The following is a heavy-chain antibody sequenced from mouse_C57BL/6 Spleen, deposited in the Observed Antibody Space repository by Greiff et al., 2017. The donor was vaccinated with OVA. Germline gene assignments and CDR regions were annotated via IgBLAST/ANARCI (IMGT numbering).Heavy chain of an antibody. J-gene: IGHJ3*01. D-gene: IGHD2-4*01. CDR2: IDPETGGT. V-gene: IGHV1-15*01. Sequence: VKLQESGAELVRPGASVTLSCKASGYTFTDYEMHWVKQTPVHGLEWIGAIDPETGGTAYNQKFKGKAILTADKSSSTAYMELRSLTSEDSAVYYCKRTGYDYGCLSAYWRNGTMVTVA. CDR1: GYTFTDYE. CDR3: KRTGYDYGCLSAY.